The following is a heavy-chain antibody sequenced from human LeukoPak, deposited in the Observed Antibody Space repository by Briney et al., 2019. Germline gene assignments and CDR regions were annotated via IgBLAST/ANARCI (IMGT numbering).Heavy chain of an antibody. V-gene: IGHV1-46*01. D-gene: IGHD5-18*01. CDR3: ARGYSYGYFNY. CDR1: GYTFTGYY. CDR2: INPSGGST. Sequence: GASVKVSCKASGYTFTGYYMHWVRQAPGQGLEWMGIINPSGGSTSYAQKFQGRVTMTRDMSRSTVYMELSSLRSDDTAVYYCARGYSYGYFNYWGQGTLVTVSS. J-gene: IGHJ4*02.